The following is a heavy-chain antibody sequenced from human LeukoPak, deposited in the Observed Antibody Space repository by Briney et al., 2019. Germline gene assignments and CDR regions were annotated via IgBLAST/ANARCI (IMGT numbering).Heavy chain of an antibody. Sequence: PSETLSLTCTVSGGSISSYYWSWIRQPPGEGLEWIGYIYYSGSTSYNPSLKSRVTISVDTSKNQFALKLSSVTAADTAVYYCARTYSSGWNPFDYWGQGTLVTVSS. CDR1: GGSISSYY. V-gene: IGHV4-59*01. CDR2: IYYSGST. D-gene: IGHD6-19*01. J-gene: IGHJ4*02. CDR3: ARTYSSGWNPFDY.